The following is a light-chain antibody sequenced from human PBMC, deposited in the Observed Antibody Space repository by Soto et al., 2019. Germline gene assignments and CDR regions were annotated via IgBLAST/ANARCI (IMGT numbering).Light chain of an antibody. CDR3: QSYDSSLSGCV. V-gene: IGLV1-40*01. J-gene: IGLJ2*01. Sequence: QTVVTQPPSVSGAPGQRVTISCTGSSSNIGAGYDVHWYQQLPGTAPKLLIYGNSNRPSGVPDRFSGSKSGTSASLAITGLQAEDEADYYCQSYDSSLSGCVFGRGTKLTVL. CDR1: SSNIGAGYD. CDR2: GNS.